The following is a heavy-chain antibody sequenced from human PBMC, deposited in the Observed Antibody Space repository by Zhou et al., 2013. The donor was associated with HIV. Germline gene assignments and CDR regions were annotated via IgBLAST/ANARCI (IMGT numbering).Heavy chain of an antibody. CDR1: GDSMDSHY. CDR3: ARDDYYGSGPYAY. Sequence: QVQLQELGPGLVKPSETLSLTCTVSGDSMDSHYWSWIRQPPRKRLEWIGYIHSGGSTNYNPSLRGRVSISVDTSKNQFSLKLNYVTATDTAVYFCARDDYYGSGPYAYWGQGLLVTVSS. V-gene: IGHV4-59*11. D-gene: IGHD3-10*01. J-gene: IGHJ4*02. CDR2: IHSGGST.